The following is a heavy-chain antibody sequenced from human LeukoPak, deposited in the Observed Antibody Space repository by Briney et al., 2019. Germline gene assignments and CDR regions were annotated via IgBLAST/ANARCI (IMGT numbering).Heavy chain of an antibody. V-gene: IGHV3-74*01. J-gene: IGHJ4*02. Sequence: GGSLRLSCAASELSFSSYWMHWVRQAPGKGLVWVSRINSDGSSTGYADSVKGRFTISRDNAKNTLYLQMNSLRAEDTAVYYCAKDALRGVIITAWDYFDYWGQGTLVTVSS. D-gene: IGHD3-10*01. CDR2: INSDGSST. CDR1: ELSFSSYW. CDR3: AKDALRGVIITAWDYFDY.